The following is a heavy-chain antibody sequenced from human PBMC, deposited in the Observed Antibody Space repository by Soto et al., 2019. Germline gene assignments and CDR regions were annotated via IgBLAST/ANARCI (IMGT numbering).Heavy chain of an antibody. CDR1: DVTFGGFH. J-gene: IGHJ4*02. D-gene: IGHD5-18*01. V-gene: IGHV4-34*01. Sequence: SVIISLTCAVEDVTFGGFHWILISQPPGKGLEWIGEINHNGRTNYNPSLKSRVTISVDTSKNQFSLKLSSVTAADTAVYYCARGPRYIYGSAYLGQGTLVIVS. CDR2: INHNGRT. CDR3: ARGPRYIYGSAY.